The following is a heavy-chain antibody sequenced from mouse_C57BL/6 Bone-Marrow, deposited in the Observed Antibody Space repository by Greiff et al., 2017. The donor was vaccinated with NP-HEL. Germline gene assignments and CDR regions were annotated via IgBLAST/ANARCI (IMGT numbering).Heavy chain of an antibody. CDR1: GYTFTSYW. CDR3: ASYYYGSRY. D-gene: IGHD1-1*01. CDR2: INPSSGYT. V-gene: IGHV1-7*01. J-gene: IGHJ2*01. Sequence: VQLQQSGAELAKPGASVKLSCKASGYTFTSYWMHWVKQRPGQGLEWIGYINPSSGYTKYNQKFKNKATLTADKSSSTAYMQLSRLTYEDSAVYYCASYYYGSRYWGQGTTLTVSS.